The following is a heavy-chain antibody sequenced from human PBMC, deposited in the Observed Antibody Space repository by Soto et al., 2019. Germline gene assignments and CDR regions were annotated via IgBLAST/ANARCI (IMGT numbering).Heavy chain of an antibody. CDR1: GFTFRTHS. Sequence: DVQLVESGGDWVQPRGSLRLSCAASGFTFRTHSMNWVRQAPGKGLEWVTYISSSSSTIYYADSVKGRFTISRDNARNSLSLHMNSLRAEDTAVYYCARDHYFDSSGYFDYWGQGTLVTVSS. J-gene: IGHJ4*02. V-gene: IGHV3-48*01. D-gene: IGHD3-22*01. CDR3: ARDHYFDSSGYFDY. CDR2: ISSSSSTI.